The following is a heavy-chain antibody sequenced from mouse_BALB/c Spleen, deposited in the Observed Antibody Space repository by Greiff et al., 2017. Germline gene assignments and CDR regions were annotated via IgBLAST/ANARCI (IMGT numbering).Heavy chain of an antibody. CDR3: APHSGSSFLRGFAY. V-gene: IGHV2-3*01. CDR1: GFSLTSYG. CDR2: IWGDGST. J-gene: IGHJ3*01. Sequence: VQLQQSGPGLVAPSQSLSITCTVSGFSLTSYGVSWVRQPPGKGLEWLGVIWGDGSTNYHSALISRLSISKDNSKSQVFLKLNSLQTDDTATYYCAPHSGSSFLRGFAYWGQGTLVTVSA. D-gene: IGHD1-1*01.